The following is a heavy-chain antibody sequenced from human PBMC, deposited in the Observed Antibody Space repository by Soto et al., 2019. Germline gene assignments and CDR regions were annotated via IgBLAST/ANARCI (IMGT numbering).Heavy chain of an antibody. V-gene: IGHV4-4*07. D-gene: IGHD3-16*01. J-gene: IGHJ5*02. CDR3: ARGDRHTGNWFDP. CDR2: IYTGGTT. CDR1: GGSISDNY. Sequence: QVQLQESGPGLVKPSETLSLTCTVSGGSISDNYWSWIRQPAGQGLEWIARIYTGGTTNYTPSLNSRVTMSADTSNNRLSLRLISVTAADTAVYCCARGDRHTGNWFDPWGQGTLVTVSS.